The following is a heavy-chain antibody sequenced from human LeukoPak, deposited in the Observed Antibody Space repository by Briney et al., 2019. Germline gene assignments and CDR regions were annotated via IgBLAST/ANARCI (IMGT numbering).Heavy chain of an antibody. D-gene: IGHD6-6*01. Sequence: PSETLSLTCTVSGGSISTYYWTWIRQPPGKGLEWIGYIYYSGSTKYNPSLKSRVTISVDTSKNQLSLKLSSVTAADTAVYYCARDGYYSSFVYWGQGTLVTVSS. CDR3: ARDGYYSSFVY. CDR1: GGSISTYY. V-gene: IGHV4-59*01. J-gene: IGHJ4*02. CDR2: IYYSGST.